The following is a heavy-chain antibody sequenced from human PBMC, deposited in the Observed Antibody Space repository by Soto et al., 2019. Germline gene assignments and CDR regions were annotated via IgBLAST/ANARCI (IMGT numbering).Heavy chain of an antibody. V-gene: IGHV2-5*01. CDR2: IYWNDDK. CDR3: AHSDIVVVTAILIFDY. CDR1: GFSLSTSGVG. J-gene: IGHJ4*02. Sequence: QITLKESGPTLVKPTQTLTLTCTFSGFSLSTSGVGVGWIRQPPGKALEWLALIYWNDDKRYSPSLKSRLTITKDTSKNLVVLTMTNMDPVDTATYYCAHSDIVVVTAILIFDYWGQGTLVTVSS. D-gene: IGHD2-21*02.